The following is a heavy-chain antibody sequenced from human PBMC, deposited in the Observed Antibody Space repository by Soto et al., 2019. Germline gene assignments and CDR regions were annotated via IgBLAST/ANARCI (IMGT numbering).Heavy chain of an antibody. CDR2: ISGSGGST. J-gene: IGHJ5*02. D-gene: IGHD3-9*01. Sequence: GGSLRLSCAASGFTFSSYAMSWVRQAPGKGLEWVSAISGSGGSTYYADSVKGRFTISRDNSKNTLYLQMNSLRAEDTVVYYCAKDRVGPTGYYRGWLDPCGQGPLVTVYS. CDR1: GFTFSSYA. V-gene: IGHV3-23*01. CDR3: AKDRVGPTGYYRGWLDP.